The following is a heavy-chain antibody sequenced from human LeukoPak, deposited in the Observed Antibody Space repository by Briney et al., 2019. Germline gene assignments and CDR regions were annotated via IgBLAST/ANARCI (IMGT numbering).Heavy chain of an antibody. CDR1: RFTFSSHG. J-gene: IGHJ6*02. D-gene: IGHD5-12*01. Sequence: GGSLRLSCAASRFTFSSHGIHWVRQAPGKGLEWVAVIWYDGSKTSYADSVKGRFTVSRDISENTLYLRMNSLRVDDTAVYYCARDVESGYPFYFYGVDVWGQGSTVTVSS. CDR3: ARDVESGYPFYFYGVDV. V-gene: IGHV3-33*01. CDR2: IWYDGSKT.